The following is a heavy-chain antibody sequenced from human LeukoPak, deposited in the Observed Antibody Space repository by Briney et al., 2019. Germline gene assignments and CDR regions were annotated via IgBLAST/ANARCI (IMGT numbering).Heavy chain of an antibody. CDR1: GFTFSSYS. V-gene: IGHV3-21*01. CDR2: ISSSSSYI. J-gene: IGHJ4*02. CDR3: ARSMIADDYFDY. D-gene: IGHD3-22*01. Sequence: GGSLGLSCAASGFTFSSYSMNWVRQAPGKGLEWVSSISSSSSYIYYADSVKGRFTISRDNAKNSLYLQMNSLRAEDTAVYYCARSMIADDYFDYWGQGTLVTVSS.